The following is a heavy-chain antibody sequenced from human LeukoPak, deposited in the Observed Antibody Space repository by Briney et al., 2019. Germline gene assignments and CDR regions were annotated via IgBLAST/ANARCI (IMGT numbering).Heavy chain of an antibody. J-gene: IGHJ4*02. D-gene: IGHD3-16*01. Sequence: GGSLRPSCAASGFTFSDYYMSWIRQAPGKGLEWVSCIRGSGSTIFYADSVKGRFTISRDNAKKSLYLQMDSLRAEDTAVYYCGRGDLLGPDYWGQGTLVTVSS. V-gene: IGHV3-11*01. CDR2: IRGSGSTI. CDR3: GRGDLLGPDY. CDR1: GFTFSDYY.